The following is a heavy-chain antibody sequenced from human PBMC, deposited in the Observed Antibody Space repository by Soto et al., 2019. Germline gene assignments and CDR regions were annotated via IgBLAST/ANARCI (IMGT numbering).Heavy chain of an antibody. J-gene: IGHJ6*02. CDR2: ISGSGSEK. CDR3: ARFYYDSSGYLPSPYYYYYGMDV. V-gene: IGHV3-21*01. D-gene: IGHD3-22*01. CDR1: GFTFSSYA. Sequence: GGSLRLSCAASGFTFSSYAMSWVRQAPGKGLEWVSAISGSGSEKYYVDSVKGRFTISRDNAKNSLYLQMNSLRAEDTAVYYCARFYYDSSGYLPSPYYYYYGMDVWGQGTTVTVSS.